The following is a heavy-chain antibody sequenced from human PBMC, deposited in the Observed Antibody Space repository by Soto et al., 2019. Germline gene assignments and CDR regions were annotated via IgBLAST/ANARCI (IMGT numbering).Heavy chain of an antibody. D-gene: IGHD2-21*02. J-gene: IGHJ6*02. CDR3: AVGGHIVVVTATPGMDV. CDR2: ISGSGGST. Sequence: GGSLRLSCAASGFTFSSYAMSWVRQAPGKGLEWVSAISGSGGSTYYADSVKGRFTISRDNSKNTLYLQMNSLRAEDTAVYYCAVGGHIVVVTATPGMDVWGQGTTVTVSS. CDR1: GFTFSSYA. V-gene: IGHV3-23*01.